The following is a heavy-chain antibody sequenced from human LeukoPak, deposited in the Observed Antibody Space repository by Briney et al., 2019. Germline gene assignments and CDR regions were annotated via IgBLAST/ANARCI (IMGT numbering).Heavy chain of an antibody. CDR2: FDPEDGET. V-gene: IGHV1-24*01. Sequence: ASVKVSCKVSGYTLTELSMHWVRQAPGKGLEWMGGFDPEDGETIYAQKFQGRVTMTEDTSTDTAYMELSSLRSEDTAVYYCATASPGDYGDYYGMDVWGQGTTVTVSS. CDR3: ATASPGDYGDYYGMDV. CDR1: GYTLTELS. J-gene: IGHJ6*02. D-gene: IGHD4-17*01.